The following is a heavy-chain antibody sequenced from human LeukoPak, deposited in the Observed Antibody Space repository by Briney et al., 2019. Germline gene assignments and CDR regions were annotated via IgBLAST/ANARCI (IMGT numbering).Heavy chain of an antibody. D-gene: IGHD2-15*01. CDR1: GFTFSSYG. J-gene: IGHJ6*02. V-gene: IGHV3-33*01. CDR3: ARGNGFCSGGSCYDYYYYGMDV. Sequence: PGRSLRLSCAASGFTFSSYGMHWVRQAPGKGLEWVAVIWYDGSNKYYADSVKGRFTISRDNSKNTLYLQMNSLRAEDTAVYYCARGNGFCSGGSCYDYYYYGMDVWGQGTTVTVSS. CDR2: IWYDGSNK.